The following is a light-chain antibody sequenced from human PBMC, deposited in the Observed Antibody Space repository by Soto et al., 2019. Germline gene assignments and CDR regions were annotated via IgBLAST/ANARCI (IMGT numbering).Light chain of an antibody. CDR3: LQDYSFPWT. Sequence: AIQMTQSPPSLSASLGDRVTITCRASQGIRNDLGWYQQKPGSAPRLLIYAASTLQSGVPSRFSGSGSGTDFTLTISSLQPGDFATYYCLQDYSFPWTFGQGTKVEIK. CDR1: QGIRND. CDR2: AAS. V-gene: IGKV1-6*01. J-gene: IGKJ1*01.